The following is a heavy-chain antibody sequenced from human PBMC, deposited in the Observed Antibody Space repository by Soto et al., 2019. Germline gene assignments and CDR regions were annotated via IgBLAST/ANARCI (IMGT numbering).Heavy chain of an antibody. CDR3: AKDVYDYYYMDV. CDR1: GFTFDDYA. Sequence: GGSLRLSCAASGFTFDDYAMHWVRQAPGKGLEWVSGISWNSGSIGYADSVKGRFTISRDNAKNSLYLQMNSLRAEDTALYYCAKDVYDYYYMDVWGKGTTVTVSS. J-gene: IGHJ6*03. CDR2: ISWNSGSI. V-gene: IGHV3-9*01.